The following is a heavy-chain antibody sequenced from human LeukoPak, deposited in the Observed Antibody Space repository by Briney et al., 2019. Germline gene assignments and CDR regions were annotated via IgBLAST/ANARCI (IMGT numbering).Heavy chain of an antibody. Sequence: PSETLSLTCTVSGGSINSSSYYWGWIRQPPGKGLEWIGTIYYSGSTYYNPSLKSRVTISVDTSKNQFSLKLSSVTASDAAVYYCPSRFAPSRNDAFDLWPQGTMVSVRS. CDR3: PSRFAPSRNDAFDL. J-gene: IGHJ3*01. V-gene: IGHV4-39*01. CDR1: GGSINSSSYY. D-gene: IGHD3-10*01. CDR2: IYYSGST.